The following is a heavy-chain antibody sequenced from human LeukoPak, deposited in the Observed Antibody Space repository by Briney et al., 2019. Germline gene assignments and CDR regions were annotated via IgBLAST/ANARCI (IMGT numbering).Heavy chain of an antibody. Sequence: SETLSLTCTVSGYSISSGYDWGWIRQPPGKGLEWIGYIYYSGSTNYNPSLKSRVTISVDTSKNQFSLKLSSVTAADTAVYYCARVVAIYSGYDPVYYFDYWGQGTLVTVSS. J-gene: IGHJ4*02. CDR3: ARVVAIYSGYDPVYYFDY. D-gene: IGHD5-12*01. CDR1: GYSISSGYD. CDR2: IYYSGST. V-gene: IGHV4-59*01.